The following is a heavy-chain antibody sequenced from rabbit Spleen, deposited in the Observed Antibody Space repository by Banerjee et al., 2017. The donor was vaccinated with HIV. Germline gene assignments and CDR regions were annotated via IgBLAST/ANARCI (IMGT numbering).Heavy chain of an antibody. D-gene: IGHD5-1*01. J-gene: IGHJ4*01. V-gene: IGHV1S45*01. CDR1: GLDFNADYW. CDR3: AKDLVGVIGWNFAW. Sequence: EESGGGLVQPEGSLTLACKASGLDFNADYWLCWVRQAPGKGLEWITCINIDSGSTWYASWAKGRFTISKASSTTVTLQMTSLTAADTATYFCAKDLVGVIGWNFAWWGPGTLVTVS. CDR2: INIDSGST.